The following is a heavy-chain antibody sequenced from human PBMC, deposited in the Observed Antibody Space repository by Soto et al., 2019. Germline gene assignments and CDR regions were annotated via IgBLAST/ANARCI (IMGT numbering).Heavy chain of an antibody. CDR3: AREYSSSSSFDY. J-gene: IGHJ4*02. CDR2: IYYSGST. V-gene: IGHV4-61*01. Sequence: SETLSLTCTVSGGSVSSGSYYWSWIRQPPGKGLEWIGYIYYSGSTNYNPSLKSRVTISADTSKNQFSLKLSSVTAADTAVYYCAREYSSSSSFDYWGQGTLVTVSS. D-gene: IGHD6-6*01. CDR1: GGSVSSGSYY.